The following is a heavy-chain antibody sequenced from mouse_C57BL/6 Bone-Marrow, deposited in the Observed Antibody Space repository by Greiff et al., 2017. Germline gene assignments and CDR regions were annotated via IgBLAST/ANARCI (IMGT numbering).Heavy chain of an antibody. D-gene: IGHD1-1*01. V-gene: IGHV5-6*01. CDR2: ISSGGSYT. CDR1: GFTFSSYG. Sequence: EVNVVESGGDLVKPGGSLKLSCAASGFTFSSYGMSWVRQTPDKRLEWVATISSGGSYTYYPDSVKGRFTISRDNAKNTLYLQMSSLKSEDTAMYYCARHPYYGSSMDYWGQGTSVTVSS. CDR3: ARHPYYGSSMDY. J-gene: IGHJ4*01.